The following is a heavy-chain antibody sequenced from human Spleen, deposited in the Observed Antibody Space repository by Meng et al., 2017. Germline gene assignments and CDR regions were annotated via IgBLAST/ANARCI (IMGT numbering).Heavy chain of an antibody. Sequence: QVQLVQSGAEVKKPGVSVKVSCKASGYTLTDYYMHWVRQAPGQGLEWVGRINPKSGGTNYAQSFQGRVTMTRDPSISTAYMEVSRLRSDDTAVFYCARETYYGSGNYFHFDYCGQGTLVTVSS. CDR2: INPKSGGT. J-gene: IGHJ4*02. CDR1: GYTLTDYY. CDR3: ARETYYGSGNYFHFDY. D-gene: IGHD3-10*01. V-gene: IGHV1-2*06.